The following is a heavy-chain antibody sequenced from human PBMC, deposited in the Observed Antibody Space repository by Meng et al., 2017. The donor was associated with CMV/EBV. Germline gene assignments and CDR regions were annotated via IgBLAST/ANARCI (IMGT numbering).Heavy chain of an antibody. CDR1: GFTFSSYA. CDR3: ARDRILVPSAYYGMDV. CDR2: ISYDGSNK. J-gene: IGHJ6*02. Sequence: GGSLRLSCAASGFTFSSYAMHWVRQAPGKGLEWVAVISYDGSNKYYADSAKGRFTISRDNSKNTLYLQMNSLRAEDTAVYYCARDRILVPSAYYGMDVWGQGTTVTVSS. D-gene: IGHD2-2*01. V-gene: IGHV3-30*04.